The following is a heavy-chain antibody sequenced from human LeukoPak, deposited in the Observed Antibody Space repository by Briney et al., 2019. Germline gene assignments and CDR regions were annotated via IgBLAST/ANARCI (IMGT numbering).Heavy chain of an antibody. CDR2: ISAYNGNT. Sequence: ASVKVSCKASGYTFTSYGISWVRQAHGQGQEGMGWISAYNGNTNYAQKLQGRVTMTTDTSTSTAYMELRSLRSDDTAVYYCATLTTVTTPAVDYWGQGTLVTVSS. J-gene: IGHJ4*02. V-gene: IGHV1-18*01. CDR1: GYTFTSYG. CDR3: ATLTTVTTPAVDY. D-gene: IGHD4-17*01.